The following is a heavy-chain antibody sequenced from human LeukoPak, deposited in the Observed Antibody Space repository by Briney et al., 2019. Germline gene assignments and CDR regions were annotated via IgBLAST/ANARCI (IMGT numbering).Heavy chain of an antibody. CDR2: IKQDGSEK. D-gene: IGHD3-3*01. CDR3: ARDYDFWSGYWPDY. Sequence: EGSLRLSCAASGFTFSSYWMSWVRQAPGKGLEWVANIKQDGSEKYYVDSVKGRFTISRDNAKNSLYLQMNSPRAEDTAVYYCARDYDFWSGYWPDYWGQGTLVTVSS. J-gene: IGHJ4*02. CDR1: GFTFSSYW. V-gene: IGHV3-7*03.